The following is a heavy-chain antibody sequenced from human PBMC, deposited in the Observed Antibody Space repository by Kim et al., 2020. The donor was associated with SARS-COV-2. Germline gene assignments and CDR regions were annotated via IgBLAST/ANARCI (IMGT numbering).Heavy chain of an antibody. D-gene: IGHD3-3*01. CDR2: ISSSSSTI. Sequence: GGSLRLSCAASGFTFSSYSMNWVRQAPGKGLEWVSYISSSSSTIYYADSVKGRFTISRDNAKNSLYLQMNSLRDEDTAVYYCATAFPTTYDFWSGSYGGYYFDSWGQGTLVTVSS. CDR3: ATAFPTTYDFWSGSYGGYYFDS. CDR1: GFTFSSYS. V-gene: IGHV3-48*02. J-gene: IGHJ4*02.